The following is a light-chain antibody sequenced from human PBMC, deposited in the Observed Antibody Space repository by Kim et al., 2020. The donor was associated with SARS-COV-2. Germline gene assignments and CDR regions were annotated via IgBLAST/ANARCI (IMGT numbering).Light chain of an antibody. CDR3: QQYNSYPWT. CDR2: KAS. Sequence: DIQMTQSPPTLSASVGDRVTITCRASQSISSWLAWYQQRPGKVPKLLIYKASSLESGVPSRFSGSGSGTEFTLTISSLQPDDFATYYCQQYNSYPWTFGQGTKVDIK. CDR1: QSISSW. V-gene: IGKV1-5*03. J-gene: IGKJ1*01.